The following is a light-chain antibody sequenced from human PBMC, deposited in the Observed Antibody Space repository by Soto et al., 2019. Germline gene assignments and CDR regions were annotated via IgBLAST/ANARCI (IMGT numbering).Light chain of an antibody. CDR3: QQYNNWPGT. Sequence: EIVLTQSPGTLSLSPGERVTLSCRASQSVGTNYLAWYQQKPGQAPRLVIYGTSNRATGIPARFSGSGSGTEFTLTISSLQSEDFAVYYCQQYNNWPGTFGQGTKVDIK. J-gene: IGKJ1*01. CDR2: GTS. CDR1: QSVGTN. V-gene: IGKV3-15*01.